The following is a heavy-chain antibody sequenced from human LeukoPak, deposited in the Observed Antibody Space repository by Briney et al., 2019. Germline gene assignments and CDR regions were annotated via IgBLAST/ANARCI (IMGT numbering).Heavy chain of an antibody. J-gene: IGHJ4*02. D-gene: IGHD1-26*01. CDR2: ISYDGSNK. V-gene: IGHV3-30-3*01. CDR1: GFTFSSYA. CDR3: ARLVGATRIFDY. Sequence: PGGSLRLSCAASGFTFSSYAMHWVRQAPGKGLEWVAVISYDGSNKYYADSVKGRFTISRDNSKNTLYLQMNSLRAEDTAVYYCARLVGATRIFDYWGQGTLVTVSS.